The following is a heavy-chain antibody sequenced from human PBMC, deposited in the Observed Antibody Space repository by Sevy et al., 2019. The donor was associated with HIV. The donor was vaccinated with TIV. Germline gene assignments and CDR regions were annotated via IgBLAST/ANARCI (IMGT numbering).Heavy chain of an antibody. CDR3: ARAPAGGWAV. CDR2: IYYSGNT. Sequence: SETLSLTCTVSGGSISTYYWSWIRQPPGKGLEWIGHIYYSGNTNYNPSLKSRVTISLDTSKNQFSLNLNSVTAADTAVYYCARAPAGGWAVWVQGTLVTVSS. V-gene: IGHV4-59*01. CDR1: GGSISTYY. D-gene: IGHD6-19*01. J-gene: IGHJ4*02.